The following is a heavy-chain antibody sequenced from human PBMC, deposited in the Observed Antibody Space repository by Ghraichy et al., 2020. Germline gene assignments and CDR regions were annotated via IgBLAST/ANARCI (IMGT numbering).Heavy chain of an antibody. CDR1: AGSVSDVY. V-gene: IGHV4-59*02. CDR2: IYHGGIS. J-gene: IGHJ4*01. CDR3: AFRGPLTKRYYFDY. Sequence: SETLSLTCTVSAGSVSDVYWSWIRQSPGKGLEWVGYIYHGGISNYNPSLKSRLTMSRDPSRNQISLQLSSVTAADTAMYYCAFRGPLTKRYYFDYWGQGTLVTGSS. D-gene: IGHD4-11*01.